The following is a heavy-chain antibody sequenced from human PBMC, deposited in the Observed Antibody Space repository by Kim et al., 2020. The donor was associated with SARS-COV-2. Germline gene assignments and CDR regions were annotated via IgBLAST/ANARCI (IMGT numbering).Heavy chain of an antibody. J-gene: IGHJ6*02. CDR2: FDPEDGET. V-gene: IGHV1-24*01. CDR3: ATPVREAALPRARNYYYYYGMDV. Sequence: ASVKVSCKVSGYTLTELSMHWVRQAPGKGLEWMGGFDPEDGETIYAQKFQGRVTMTEDTSTDTAYMELSSLRSEDTAVYYCATPVREAALPRARNYYYYYGMDVWGQGTTVTVSS. D-gene: IGHD6-13*01. CDR1: GYTLTELS.